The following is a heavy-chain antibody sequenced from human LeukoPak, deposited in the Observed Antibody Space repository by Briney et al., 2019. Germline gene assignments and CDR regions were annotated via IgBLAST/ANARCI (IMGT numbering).Heavy chain of an antibody. D-gene: IGHD3-10*01. Sequence: GGSLRLSCAASGFTFSSYAMHWVRQAPGKGLEWVSAISGGGDGTYYADPVKGRFTTSRGNSKNTLYLQMNSLRAEDTAVYYCAKDQGFYGSGSYKEYFQYWGQGTLVTVSS. CDR1: GFTFSSYA. J-gene: IGHJ1*01. CDR2: ISGGGDGT. CDR3: AKDQGFYGSGSYKEYFQY. V-gene: IGHV3-23*01.